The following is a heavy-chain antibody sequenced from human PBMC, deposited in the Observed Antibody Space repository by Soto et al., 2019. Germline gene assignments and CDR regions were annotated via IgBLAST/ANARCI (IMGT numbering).Heavy chain of an antibody. J-gene: IGHJ5*02. CDR1: GYTFTGNA. V-gene: IGHV1-18*01. Sequence: ASVKVSCKASGYTFTGNAISWVRQAPGQGPEWMGWISGYNGDTNTHYSQKFQGRVTMTTDMSTTTVSMELSSLRYEDTALYYCTRGGAIVVVTAPFDLWGQGTLVTVSS. CDR3: TRGGAIVVVTAPFDL. CDR2: ISGYNGDTNT. D-gene: IGHD2-21*02.